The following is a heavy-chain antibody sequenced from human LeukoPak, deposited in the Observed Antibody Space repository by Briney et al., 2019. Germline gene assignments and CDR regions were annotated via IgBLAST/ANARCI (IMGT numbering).Heavy chain of an antibody. CDR3: ATDLSIAVAGDV. Sequence: ASVKVSCKASGSTFSSYTISWVRQAPGQGLEWMGGIIPIFGTANYAQKFQGRVTITADESTSTAYMELSSLRSEDTAVYCCATDLSIAVAGDVWGQGTLVTVSS. CDR2: IIPIFGTA. CDR1: GSTFSSYT. V-gene: IGHV1-69*13. D-gene: IGHD6-19*01. J-gene: IGHJ4*02.